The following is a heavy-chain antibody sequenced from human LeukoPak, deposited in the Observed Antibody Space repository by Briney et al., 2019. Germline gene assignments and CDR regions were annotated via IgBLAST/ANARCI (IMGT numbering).Heavy chain of an antibody. D-gene: IGHD6-19*01. V-gene: IGHV3-23*03. CDR3: ARQIVVSGTDYFDY. J-gene: IGHJ4*02. Sequence: GGSLRLSCAASGFTFSSYAMSWVRQAPGKGLEWVSVIYSDGSPYYADSVKGRFTISRDNSKNTLYLQMNSLRAEDTAVYFCARQIVVSGTDYFDYWGQGTLVTVSS. CDR2: IYSDGSP. CDR1: GFTFSSYA.